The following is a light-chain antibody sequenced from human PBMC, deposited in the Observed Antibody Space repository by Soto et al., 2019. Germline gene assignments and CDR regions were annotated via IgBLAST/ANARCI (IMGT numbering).Light chain of an antibody. CDR2: WAS. Sequence: DIVMTQSPDSLAVSLGERATINCKSSQSVLYSSNNKNYLAWYQQKAGQPPKLLIYWASARGSGVPDRFSGSGSGTDFTLIISSLQAEDVAVYYCQQYYSTPPTFGQGSKLEIK. V-gene: IGKV4-1*01. J-gene: IGKJ2*01. CDR1: QSVLYSSNNKNY. CDR3: QQYYSTPPT.